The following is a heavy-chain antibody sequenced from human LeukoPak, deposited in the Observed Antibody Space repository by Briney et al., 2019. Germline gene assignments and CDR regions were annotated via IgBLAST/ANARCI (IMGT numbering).Heavy chain of an antibody. D-gene: IGHD6-19*01. CDR2: IYHSGST. V-gene: IGHV4-38-2*02. J-gene: IGHJ6*03. Sequence: SETLSLTCTVSGYSITSGYYWGWIRQPPGKGLEWIGSIYHSGSTFYNPSLKSRVTISVDPSKNQFSLKLSSVTAADTAVYYCAREQAAVAGPRYYYYYYMDVWGKGTTVTVSS. CDR3: AREQAAVAGPRYYYYYYMDV. CDR1: GYSITSGYY.